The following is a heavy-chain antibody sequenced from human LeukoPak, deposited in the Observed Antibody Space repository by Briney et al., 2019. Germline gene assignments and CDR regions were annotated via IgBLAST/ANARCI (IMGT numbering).Heavy chain of an antibody. J-gene: IGHJ6*02. Sequence: ASVKVSCKVSGYTLTELSMHWVRQAPGKGLEWMGGFDPEDGETIYAQKFQGRVTVTEDTSTDTAYMELSSLRSEDTAVYYCATVVYYYYGMDVWGQGTTVNVSS. CDR2: FDPEDGET. CDR1: GYTLTELS. CDR3: ATVVYYYYGMDV. V-gene: IGHV1-24*01.